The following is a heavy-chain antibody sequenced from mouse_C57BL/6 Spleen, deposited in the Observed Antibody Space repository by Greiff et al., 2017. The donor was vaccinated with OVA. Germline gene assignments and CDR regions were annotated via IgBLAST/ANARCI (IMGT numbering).Heavy chain of an antibody. CDR1: GYTFTSYG. CDR2: IYPRSGNT. J-gene: IGHJ3*01. CDR3: ASSYSNYAY. D-gene: IGHD2-5*01. Sequence: QVQLQQSGAELARPGASVKLSCKASGYTFTSYGISWVKQRTGQGLEWIGEIYPRSGNTYYNEKFKGKATLTADKSSSTAYMELRSLTSEDSAVYFCASSYSNYAYWGQGTLVTVSA. V-gene: IGHV1-81*01.